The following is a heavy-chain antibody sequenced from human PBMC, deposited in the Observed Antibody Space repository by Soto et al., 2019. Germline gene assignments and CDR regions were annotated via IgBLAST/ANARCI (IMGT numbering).Heavy chain of an antibody. D-gene: IGHD3-22*01. V-gene: IGHV4-4*02. CDR1: GGSISSSNW. CDR2: IYHSGST. J-gene: IGHJ4*02. Sequence: SETLSLTCAVSGGSISSSNWWSWVRQPPGKGLEWIGEIYHSGSTNYNPSLKSRVTISVDKSKNQFSLRLSSVTAADTAVYYCARFSYDGYKTHYFDYWGQGTLVTVSS. CDR3: ARFSYDGYKTHYFDY.